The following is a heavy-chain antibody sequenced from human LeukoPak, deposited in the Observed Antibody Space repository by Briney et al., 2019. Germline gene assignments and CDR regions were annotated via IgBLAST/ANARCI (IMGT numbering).Heavy chain of an antibody. CDR2: INTDGNIM. CDR1: GFTFSNSW. V-gene: IGHV3-74*01. Sequence: GGSLRLSCAASGFTFSNSWMHWVRQTPGKGPVWVSCINTDGNIMRYADSVKGRFTISRDNAKNTLYLQMNSLRVDDTAVYYCARAGGPPTAMGFDPWGQGSLVSAST. D-gene: IGHD2-2*01. CDR3: ARAGGPPTAMGFDP. J-gene: IGHJ5*02.